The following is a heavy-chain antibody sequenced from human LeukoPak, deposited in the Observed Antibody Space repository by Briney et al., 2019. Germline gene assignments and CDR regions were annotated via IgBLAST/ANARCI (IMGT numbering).Heavy chain of an antibody. CDR1: GFTFSSYA. D-gene: IGHD5-18*01. CDR2: ISGNGGRT. Sequence: GGSLRLSCAASGFTFSSYAMSWVRQAPGKGLEWVSVISGNGGRTYYADSVKGRFTISRDNSKNTQYLQMNSLRGEDTAVYYCAKVRDLDTVLGRFDNWGQGTLVTVSS. V-gene: IGHV3-23*01. J-gene: IGHJ5*02. CDR3: AKVRDLDTVLGRFDN.